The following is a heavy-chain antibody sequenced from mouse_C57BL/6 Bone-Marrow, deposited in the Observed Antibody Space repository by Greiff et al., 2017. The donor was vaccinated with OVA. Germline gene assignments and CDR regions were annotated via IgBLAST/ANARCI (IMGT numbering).Heavy chain of an antibody. CDR3: TIHYYGSGYEAY. CDR2: IDPENGDT. J-gene: IGHJ3*01. CDR1: GFNIKDDY. D-gene: IGHD1-1*01. Sequence: VQLQQSGAELVRPGASVKLSCTASGFNIKDDYMHWVKQRPEQGLEWIGWIDPENGDTEYASKFQGKATITADTSSNTAYLQLSSLTSEDTAVYYCTIHYYGSGYEAYWGQGTLVTVSA. V-gene: IGHV14-4*01.